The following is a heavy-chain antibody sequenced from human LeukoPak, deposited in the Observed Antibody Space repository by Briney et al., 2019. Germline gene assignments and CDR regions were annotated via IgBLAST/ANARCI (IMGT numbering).Heavy chain of an antibody. Sequence: GGSLRLSCAASGFTYSSYWMHWVRQVPGMGLVWVSRISPDGSTTTYADSVKGRFTISRDNAKNSLSLQVNSLRADDTAVYYCARVGSIAAAGTPDYWGQGTLVTVSS. CDR2: ISPDGSTT. J-gene: IGHJ4*02. CDR1: GFTYSSYW. V-gene: IGHV3-74*01. CDR3: ARVGSIAAAGTPDY. D-gene: IGHD6-13*01.